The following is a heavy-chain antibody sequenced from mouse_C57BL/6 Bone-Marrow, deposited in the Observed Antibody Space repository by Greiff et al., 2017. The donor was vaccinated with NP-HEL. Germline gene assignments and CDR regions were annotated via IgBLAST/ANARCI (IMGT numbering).Heavy chain of an antibody. CDR3: AKTLRYPDYFDY. CDR1: GFTFSDYG. V-gene: IGHV5-17*01. D-gene: IGHD1-1*01. Sequence: EVQRVESGGGLVKPGGSLKLSCAASGFTFSDYGMHWVRQAPEKGLEWVAYISSGSSTIYYADTVKGRFTISRDNAKNTLFLQMTSLRSEDTAMYYCAKTLRYPDYFDYWGQGTTLTVSS. J-gene: IGHJ2*01. CDR2: ISSGSSTI.